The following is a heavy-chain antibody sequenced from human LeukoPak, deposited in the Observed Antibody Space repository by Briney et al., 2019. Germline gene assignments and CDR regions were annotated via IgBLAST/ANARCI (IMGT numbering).Heavy chain of an antibody. D-gene: IGHD2-2*01. J-gene: IGHJ4*02. CDR3: ASPSPHCSSTSCPNGGFFDY. CDR2: IYYSGST. Sequence: SETLSLTCTVSGDSISSSTYYWGWIRQSPGKGLEWIGSIYYSGSTYYNPSLKSRVTISVDTSKNQFSLKLSSVTAADTAVYYCASPSPHCSSTSCPNGGFFDYWGQGTLVTVSS. V-gene: IGHV4-39*01. CDR1: GDSISSSTYY.